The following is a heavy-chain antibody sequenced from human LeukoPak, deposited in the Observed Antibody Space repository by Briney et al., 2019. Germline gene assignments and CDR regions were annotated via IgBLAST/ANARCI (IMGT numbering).Heavy chain of an antibody. CDR3: AKAVRGRGYCSGGSCYFDY. CDR1: GFTFSNAW. D-gene: IGHD2-15*01. CDR2: IKSKTDGGTT. Sequence: KPGGSLRLSCAASGFTFSNAWMSWVRQAPGKGLEWVGRIKSKTDGGTTDYAAPVKGRFTISRDDSKNTLYLQMNSLRAEDTAVYYCAKAVRGRGYCSGGSCYFDYWGQGTLVTVSS. J-gene: IGHJ4*02. V-gene: IGHV3-15*01.